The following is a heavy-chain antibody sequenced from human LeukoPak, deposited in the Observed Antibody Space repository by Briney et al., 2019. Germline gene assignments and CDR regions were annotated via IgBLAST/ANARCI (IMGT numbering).Heavy chain of an antibody. Sequence: GGSLRLSCAACGFTFSSYAMSWVRQAPGKGLEWVSAISGSGGSTYYADSVKGRFTISRDNSKNTLYLQMNSLRAEDTAVYYCAKGVSGWYIYDYWGQGTLVTVSS. CDR3: AKGVSGWYIYDY. V-gene: IGHV3-23*01. J-gene: IGHJ4*02. CDR1: GFTFSSYA. D-gene: IGHD6-19*01. CDR2: ISGSGGST.